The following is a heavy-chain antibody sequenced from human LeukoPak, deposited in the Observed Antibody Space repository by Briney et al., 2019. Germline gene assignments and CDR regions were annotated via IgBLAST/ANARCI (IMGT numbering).Heavy chain of an antibody. CDR3: AKERLRYFDWSPANWFDP. CDR1: GFTFSSYA. J-gene: IGHJ5*02. D-gene: IGHD3-9*01. V-gene: IGHV3-23*01. CDR2: ISGSGGST. Sequence: GGSLRLSCAASGFTFSSYAMSWVRQAPGKGLEWVSAISGSGGSTYYADSVKGRFTISRGNSKNTLYLQMNSLRAEDTAVYYCAKERLRYFDWSPANWFDPWGQGTLVTVSS.